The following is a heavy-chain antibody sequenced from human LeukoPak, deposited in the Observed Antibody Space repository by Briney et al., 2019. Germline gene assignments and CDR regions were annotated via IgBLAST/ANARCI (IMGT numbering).Heavy chain of an antibody. CDR3: VRDRELTY. J-gene: IGHJ4*02. V-gene: IGHV1-69*13. D-gene: IGHD3-10*01. Sequence: SVKFSCKASGGTFSSYAISWARQAPGQGLEWMGRIIPIFGTTNYAQKFQGRVTITADESTSTAYMQLNILRSEDTAVYFCVRDRELTYWGQGTLVTVSS. CDR1: GGTFSSYA. CDR2: IIPIFGTT.